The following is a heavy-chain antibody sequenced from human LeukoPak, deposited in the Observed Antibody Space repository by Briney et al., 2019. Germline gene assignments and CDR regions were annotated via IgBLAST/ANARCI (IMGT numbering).Heavy chain of an antibody. D-gene: IGHD1-26*01. J-gene: IGHJ3*02. Sequence: GGSLRLSCAASGFTFTSYAMFWVRQAPGKGLEWVSAISESGGATYYADSVKGRFTLSRDNFKNTMSLQMSSLRAEDTALYYCARPHRPGTYDGFDIWGHGTMVTVSS. V-gene: IGHV3-23*01. CDR1: GFTFTSYA. CDR2: ISESGGAT. CDR3: ARPHRPGTYDGFDI.